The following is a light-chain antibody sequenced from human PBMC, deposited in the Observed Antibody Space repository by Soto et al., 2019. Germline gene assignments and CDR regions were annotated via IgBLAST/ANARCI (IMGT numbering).Light chain of an antibody. V-gene: IGLV2-11*01. CDR2: DVF. Sequence: QSVLTQPRSVSGSPGQSVTISCTGTSSDVGYYNYVSWYQRHPGKAPKLMIYDVFKRPSGVPDRFSGSKSGNTASLTISGLQAEDEGDYYCNSQTTSGIRVFGTGTKVTV. CDR1: SSDVGYYNY. J-gene: IGLJ1*01. CDR3: NSQTTSGIRV.